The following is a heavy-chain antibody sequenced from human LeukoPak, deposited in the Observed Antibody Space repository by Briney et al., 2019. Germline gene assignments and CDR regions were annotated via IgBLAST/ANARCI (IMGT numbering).Heavy chain of an antibody. CDR1: GYSISSGYY. CDR3: ASFVGVTSTSGAFDI. V-gene: IGHV4-38-2*01. CDR2: IYHSGST. J-gene: IGHJ3*02. Sequence: SETLSLTCAVSGYSISSGYYWGWIRQPPGKGLEWIGSIYHSGSTYYNPSLKSRVTISVDTSSNQFSLKLRSVTAADTAVYYCASFVGVTSTSGAFDIWGQGTMVTVSS. D-gene: IGHD2-21*02.